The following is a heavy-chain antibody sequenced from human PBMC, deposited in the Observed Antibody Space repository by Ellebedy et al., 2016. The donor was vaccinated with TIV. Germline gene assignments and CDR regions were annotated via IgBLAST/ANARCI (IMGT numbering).Heavy chain of an antibody. J-gene: IGHJ3*02. V-gene: IGHV3-23*01. CDR2: ISGSGGST. CDR3: ARDRSVVMTSDAFDI. CDR1: GFTFSIYA. Sequence: GESLKISCAASGFTFSIYAMSWVRQAPGKGLEWVSGISGSGGSTYYADSVKGRFTISRDNAKNSLYLQMNSLRAEDTSLYYCARDRSVVMTSDAFDIWGQGTMVTVSS. D-gene: IGHD4-23*01.